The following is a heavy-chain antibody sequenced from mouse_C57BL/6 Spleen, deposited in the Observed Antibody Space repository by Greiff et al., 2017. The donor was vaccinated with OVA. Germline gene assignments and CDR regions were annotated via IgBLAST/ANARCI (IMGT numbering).Heavy chain of an antibody. CDR3: ARYGRSSYGFAD. CDR1: GFTFTDYY. D-gene: IGHD1-1*01. J-gene: IGHJ3*01. Sequence: EVKLVESGGGLVQPGGSLSLSCAASGFTFTDYYMSWVRQPPGKALEWLGFIRNKANGYTTEYSASVKGRFTISRDNSQSILYLQMNALRAEDSATYYGARYGRSSYGFADWGQGTLVTVSA. V-gene: IGHV7-3*01. CDR2: IRNKANGYTT.